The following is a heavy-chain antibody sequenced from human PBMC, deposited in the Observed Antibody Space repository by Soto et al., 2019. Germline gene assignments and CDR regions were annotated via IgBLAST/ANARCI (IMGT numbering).Heavy chain of an antibody. D-gene: IGHD1-1*01. CDR3: ARDMSSVPTPAFDI. J-gene: IGHJ3*02. Sequence: GGSLRLSCAASGFTFSSYSMNWVRQAPGKGLEWVSYISSSSSTIYYADSVKGRFTISRDNAKNSLYLQMNSLRAEDTAVYYCARDMSSVPTPAFDIWGQGTIVTVSS. CDR1: GFTFSSYS. V-gene: IGHV3-48*01. CDR2: ISSSSSTI.